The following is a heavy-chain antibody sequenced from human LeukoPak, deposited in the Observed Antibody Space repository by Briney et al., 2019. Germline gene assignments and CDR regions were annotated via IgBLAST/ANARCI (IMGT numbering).Heavy chain of an antibody. CDR1: GFTFTDAR. CDR3: ARYNHPNSGFYDH. CDR2: IKSKTDGETI. Sequence: KPGGSLRLSCTASGFTFTDARMSWVRQVPGKGLEWVARIKSKTDGETIQYAAPVQGRFTVSRDDSKDTLFLQMNSLTNEDTAVYYCARYNHPNSGFYDHWGQGTLVTVSP. D-gene: IGHD3-22*01. V-gene: IGHV3-15*01. J-gene: IGHJ4*02.